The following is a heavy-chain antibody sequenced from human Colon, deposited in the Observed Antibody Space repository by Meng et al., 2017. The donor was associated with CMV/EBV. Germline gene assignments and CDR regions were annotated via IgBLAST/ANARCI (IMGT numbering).Heavy chain of an antibody. V-gene: IGHV1-8*01. CDR1: VYFFASCD. D-gene: IGHD3-10*01. CDR3: ASGTSWFVY. CDR2: IDPGTGTS. Sequence: VFCTASVYFFASCDLNWVRLTAVPGLEWVAWIDPGTGTSTHAQTLPGNISLTMHTSTTTAYMELTNLISEDTAVYFCASGTSWFVYWGQGTLVTVSS. J-gene: IGHJ4*02.